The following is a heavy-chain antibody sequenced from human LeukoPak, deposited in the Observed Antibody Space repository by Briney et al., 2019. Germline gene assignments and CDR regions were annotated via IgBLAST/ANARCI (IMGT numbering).Heavy chain of an antibody. CDR2: IYYSGST. CDR1: GGSISSYY. V-gene: IGHV4-59*01. J-gene: IGHJ3*02. D-gene: IGHD1-26*01. CDR3: ATLWRLGASTGEAFDI. Sequence: SETLSLTCTVSGGSISSYYWSWIRQPPGKGLEWIGYIYYSGSTNYKPSLKSRVTMSVDTSKNQFSLKLNSVTAADTAVYYCATLWRLGASTGEAFDIWGQGTMVTVSS.